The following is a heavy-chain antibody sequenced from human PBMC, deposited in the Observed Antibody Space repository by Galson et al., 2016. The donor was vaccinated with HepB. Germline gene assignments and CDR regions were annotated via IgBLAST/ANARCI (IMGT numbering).Heavy chain of an antibody. Sequence: SVKVSCKASGDTFSSYAISWVRQAPGQGLEWMGGIIPIFGPVTHAQKFQGRLTISADKSTSTAYMELSSLRSEDTAVYYCARDLAKGSGSFSPLDYWGQGTRVTVSS. J-gene: IGHJ4*02. V-gene: IGHV1-69*06. D-gene: IGHD3-10*01. CDR3: ARDLAKGSGSFSPLDY. CDR1: GDTFSSYA. CDR2: IIPIFGPV.